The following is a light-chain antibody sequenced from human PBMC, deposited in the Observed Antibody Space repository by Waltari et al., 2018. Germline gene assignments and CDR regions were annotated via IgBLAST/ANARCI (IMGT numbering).Light chain of an antibody. CDR1: QSLLYSSNNKNY. CDR3: QQYYSTSPLT. Sequence: DIVMTQSPHSLAVSVGERATITCKSSQSLLYSSNNKNYLAWYQQKPGQPPKLLIYWASTREFGVPDRFSGSGSGTDFTLTISSLQAEDVAVYYCQQYYSTSPLTCGGGTKVEIK. V-gene: IGKV4-1*01. J-gene: IGKJ4*01. CDR2: WAS.